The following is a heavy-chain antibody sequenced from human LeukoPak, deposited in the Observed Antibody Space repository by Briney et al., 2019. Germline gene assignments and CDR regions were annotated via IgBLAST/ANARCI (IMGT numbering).Heavy chain of an antibody. V-gene: IGHV3-66*01. Sequence: GGSLGLSCAASGFNVNSNYFSWVRQAPGKGLEWVSVIYSDGSTYYAESVKGRFTISRDNSKNTLSLQMSTLRADDTAVYYCAREALSGSGGTRYYFDYWGQGALVTVSS. CDR2: IYSDGST. J-gene: IGHJ4*02. CDR3: AREALSGSGGTRYYFDY. D-gene: IGHD3-10*01. CDR1: GFNVNSNY.